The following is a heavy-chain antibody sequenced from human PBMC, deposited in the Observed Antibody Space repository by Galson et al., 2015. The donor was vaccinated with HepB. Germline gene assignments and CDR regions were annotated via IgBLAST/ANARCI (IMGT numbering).Heavy chain of an antibody. D-gene: IGHD2-21*01. Sequence: SLRLSCAASGFTFSSYWMHWVRQAPGKGLVWVSRINSDGSSTSYADSVKGRFTISRDNAKNTLYLQMNSLRAEDTAVYYCASDIVGEDVFDYWGQGTLVTVSS. CDR2: INSDGSST. CDR3: ASDIVGEDVFDY. J-gene: IGHJ4*02. V-gene: IGHV3-74*01. CDR1: GFTFSSYW.